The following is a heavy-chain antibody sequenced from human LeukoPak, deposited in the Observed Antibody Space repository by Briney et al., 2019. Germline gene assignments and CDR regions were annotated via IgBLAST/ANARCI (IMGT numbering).Heavy chain of an antibody. CDR3: AREYSGTTGADY. J-gene: IGHJ4*02. CDR2: INTYNGNT. Sequence: GASVKVSCKASGYTFTSYGISWVRQAPGQGLEWMGWINTYNGNTNYAQNLQGRVSMTTDTSTSTAYMELRSLRSDDTAVYYCAREYSGTTGADYWGQGTLVTVSS. CDR1: GYTFTSYG. V-gene: IGHV1-18*01. D-gene: IGHD1-26*01.